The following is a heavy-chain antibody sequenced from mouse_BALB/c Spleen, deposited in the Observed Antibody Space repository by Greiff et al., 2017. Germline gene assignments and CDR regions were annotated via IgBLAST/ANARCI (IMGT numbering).Heavy chain of an antibody. V-gene: IGHV3-2*02. CDR1: GFSITSDYA. CDR3: ARDYDYDGGFDY. D-gene: IGHD2-4*01. J-gene: IGHJ2*01. CDR2: ISYSGST. Sequence: VQLQQSGPGLVKPSQSLSLTCTVTGFSITSDYAWNWIRQFPGNKLEWMGYISYSGSTSYNPSLKSRISITRDTSKNQFFLQLNSVTTEDTATYYCARDYDYDGGFDYWGQGTTLTVSS.